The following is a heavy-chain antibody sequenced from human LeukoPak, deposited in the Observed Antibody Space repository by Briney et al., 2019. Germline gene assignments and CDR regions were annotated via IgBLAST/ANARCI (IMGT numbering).Heavy chain of an antibody. J-gene: IGHJ6*03. V-gene: IGHV4-38-2*01. CDR2: IYHSGST. CDR3: ARATSSYFYYMDV. CDR1: GFTVSNNY. D-gene: IGHD5-12*01. Sequence: GSLRLSCAASGFTVSNNYMSWVRQRPGKGLEWIGSIYHSGSTYYNPSLKSRVTISVDTSKNQFSLKLSSVTAADTAVYYCARATSSYFYYMDVWGKGTTVTISS.